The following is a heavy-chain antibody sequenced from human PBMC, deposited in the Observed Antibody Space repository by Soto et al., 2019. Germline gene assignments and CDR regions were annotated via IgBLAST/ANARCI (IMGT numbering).Heavy chain of an antibody. J-gene: IGHJ6*02. D-gene: IGHD2-21*02. CDR3: ARAPGIVVVTGRNYYYYYGMDV. CDR1: GFTCSSYG. Sequence: PGGSLRLSCAASGFTCSSYGMHWVRQDPGKGLEWVAVIWYDGGNKYYADSVKGRFTISRDNSKNTLYLQMNSLRAEDTAVYYCARAPGIVVVTGRNYYYYYGMDVWGRGTTVTVSS. CDR2: IWYDGGNK. V-gene: IGHV3-33*01.